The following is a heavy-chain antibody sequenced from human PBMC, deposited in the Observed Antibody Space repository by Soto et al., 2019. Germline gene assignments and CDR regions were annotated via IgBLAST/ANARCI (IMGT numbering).Heavy chain of an antibody. J-gene: IGHJ6*02. V-gene: IGHV3-30-3*01. Sequence: PVGSLRLSCAASGFTFSSYAMHWVRQAPGKGLEWVAVISYDGSNKYYADSVKGRFTISRDNSKNTLYLQMNSLRAEDTAVYYCARLPGIAAAGPNPYYYYGMDVWGQGTTVTVSS. CDR1: GFTFSSYA. CDR3: ARLPGIAAAGPNPYYYYGMDV. CDR2: ISYDGSNK. D-gene: IGHD6-13*01.